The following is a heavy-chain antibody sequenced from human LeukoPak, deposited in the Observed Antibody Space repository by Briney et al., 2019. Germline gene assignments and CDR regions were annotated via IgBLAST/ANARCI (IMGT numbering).Heavy chain of an antibody. D-gene: IGHD6-13*01. CDR2: INPNSGGT. J-gene: IGHJ5*02. Sequence: ASVKVSCKASGYTFTGYYMHWVRQAPGQGLEWMGWINPNSGGTNYAQKFQGRVTMTRDTSISTAYMELSRLRSDDTAVYYCARDGIAAAGTRNWFDPWGQGPLVTVSS. CDR3: ARDGIAAAGTRNWFDP. V-gene: IGHV1-2*02. CDR1: GYTFTGYY.